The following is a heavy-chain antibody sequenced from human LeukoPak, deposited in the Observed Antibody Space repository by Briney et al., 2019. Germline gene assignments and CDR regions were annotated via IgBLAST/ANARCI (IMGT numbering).Heavy chain of an antibody. CDR3: ARESGIAVAGIDY. CDR2: INHSGST. J-gene: IGHJ4*02. V-gene: IGHV4-34*01. Sequence: KTSETLSLTCAVYGGSFSGYYWSWIRQPPGKGLEWIGEINHSGSTNYNPSLKSRVTMSVDTSKNQFSLKLSSVTAADTAVYYCARESGIAVAGIDYWGQGTLVTVSS. D-gene: IGHD6-19*01. CDR1: GGSFSGYY.